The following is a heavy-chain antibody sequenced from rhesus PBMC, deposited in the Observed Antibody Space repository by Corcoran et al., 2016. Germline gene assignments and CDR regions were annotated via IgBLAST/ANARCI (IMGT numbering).Heavy chain of an antibody. CDR2: SDPEDGEA. D-gene: IGHD6-25*01. CDR3: ATVIAAGGYY. CDR1: GYTFTDYY. V-gene: IGHV1-111*02. Sequence: EVQLVQSGAEVKKPGTSVKISCKASGYTFTDYYLHWGRQAPGKGLDRMGGSDPEDGEAINAQKSQDRVTNTADTSTDTAYMELTSLRSEDTAVYYCATVIAAGGYYWGQGVLVTVSS. J-gene: IGHJ4*01.